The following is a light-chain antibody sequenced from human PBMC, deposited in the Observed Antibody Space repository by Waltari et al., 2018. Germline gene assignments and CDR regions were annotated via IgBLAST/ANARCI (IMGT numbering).Light chain of an antibody. CDR3: QQYTGYPIT. Sequence: DIQMTQSPSTLSASVGDQGSITCRARQSTNGRLAWYQQKPGKVPRLLIYKVSNLEREVPSRFSGSGSGTEFTLTISSLQPDDLATYYCQQYTGYPITFGGGTKVEIK. CDR1: QSTNGR. V-gene: IGKV1-5*03. CDR2: KVS. J-gene: IGKJ4*01.